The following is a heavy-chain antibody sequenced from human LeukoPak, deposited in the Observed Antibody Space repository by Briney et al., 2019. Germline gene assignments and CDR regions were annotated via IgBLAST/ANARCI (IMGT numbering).Heavy chain of an antibody. J-gene: IGHJ4*02. Sequence: GGSLRLSCAASGFTFTSYSMNWVRQAPGKGLEWVSAISGGGGSTHYADSVKGRFTISRDNSKNTLFLQMSSLRADDTAIYYCAKHYDISGYYPYWGQGTLVTVSS. V-gene: IGHV3-23*01. CDR3: AKHYDISGYYPY. CDR1: GFTFTSYS. CDR2: ISGGGGST. D-gene: IGHD3-22*01.